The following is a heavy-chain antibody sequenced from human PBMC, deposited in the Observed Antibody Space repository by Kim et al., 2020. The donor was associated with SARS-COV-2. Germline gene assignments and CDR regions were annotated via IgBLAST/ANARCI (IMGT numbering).Heavy chain of an antibody. Sequence: ASVKVSCKVSGYTLTELSMHWVRQAPGKGLEWMGGFDPEDGETIYAQKFQGRVTMTEDTPTVTAYMDLSSLRSEDTAVYYCATLDSSGYYKEYYFDYWGQGTLVTVSS. V-gene: IGHV1-24*01. CDR2: FDPEDGET. J-gene: IGHJ4*02. D-gene: IGHD3-22*01. CDR3: ATLDSSGYYKEYYFDY. CDR1: GYTLTELS.